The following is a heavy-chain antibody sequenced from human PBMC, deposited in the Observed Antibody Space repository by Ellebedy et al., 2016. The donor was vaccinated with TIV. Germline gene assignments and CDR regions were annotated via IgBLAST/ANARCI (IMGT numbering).Heavy chain of an antibody. D-gene: IGHD3-3*01. V-gene: IGHV5-51*01. Sequence: GESLKISCKGSGYSFTSYWIGWVRQMPGKGLEWMGIIYPGDSDTRYSPSFQGQVTISADKSISTAYLQWSSLKASDTAMYYCARHGGDFWSGYYEIDYWGQGTLVIVSS. CDR2: IYPGDSDT. J-gene: IGHJ4*02. CDR1: GYSFTSYW. CDR3: ARHGGDFWSGYYEIDY.